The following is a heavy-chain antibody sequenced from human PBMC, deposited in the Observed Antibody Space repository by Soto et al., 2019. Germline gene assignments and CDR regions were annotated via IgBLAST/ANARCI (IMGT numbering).Heavy chain of an antibody. J-gene: IGHJ6*02. CDR1: GYSFTSYW. Sequence: GESLKISCKGSGYSFTSYWIGWVRQMPGKGLEWMGIIYPGDSDTRYSPSFQGQVTISADKSISTAYLQWSSLKASDTAMYYSARHAHYYDSRGQYYYYGMDVWGQGTTVTVSS. CDR2: IYPGDSDT. D-gene: IGHD3-22*01. CDR3: ARHAHYYDSRGQYYYYGMDV. V-gene: IGHV5-51*01.